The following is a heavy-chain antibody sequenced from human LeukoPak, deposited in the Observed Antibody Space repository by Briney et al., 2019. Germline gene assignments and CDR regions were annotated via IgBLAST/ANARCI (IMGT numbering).Heavy chain of an antibody. D-gene: IGHD5-12*01. J-gene: IGHJ4*02. CDR2: IHHSGST. Sequence: SETLSLTCAVYGGSFSGYHWNWIRQPPGKGLEWIGEIHHSGSTNYNPSLKSRVTISIDTSKNQFSLKLNSVTAADTAVYYCARVSGYDWESFYDYWGQGTLVTVSS. V-gene: IGHV4-34*01. CDR3: ARVSGYDWESFYDY. CDR1: GGSFSGYH.